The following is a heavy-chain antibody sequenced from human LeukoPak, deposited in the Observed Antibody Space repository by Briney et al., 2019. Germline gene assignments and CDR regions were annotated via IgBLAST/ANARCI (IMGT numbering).Heavy chain of an antibody. Sequence: AGGSLGLSCAASGFTFSSYAMSWVRQAPGKGLEWVSAISGSGGSTYYADSVKGRFTISRDNSKNTLYLQMNSLRAEDTAVYYCAKGYQYSSSLFDYWGQGTLVTVSS. D-gene: IGHD6-13*01. CDR3: AKGYQYSSSLFDY. J-gene: IGHJ4*02. CDR2: ISGSGGST. CDR1: GFTFSSYA. V-gene: IGHV3-23*01.